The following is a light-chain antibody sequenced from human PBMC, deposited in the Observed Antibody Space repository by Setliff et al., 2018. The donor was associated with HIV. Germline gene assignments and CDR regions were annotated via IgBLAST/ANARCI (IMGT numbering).Light chain of an antibody. V-gene: IGLV2-14*01. CDR3: SSYTSMSTRV. J-gene: IGLJ1*01. Sequence: QSALTQPASVSGSPGQSITISCTGTSSDVGNYKFVSWYQQLPGKAPTLIIFDVSNRPSGIPSRFSGSKSGNTASLSISGLQAEDEADYYCSSYTSMSTRVFGTGTKVTVL. CDR1: SSDVGNYKF. CDR2: DVS.